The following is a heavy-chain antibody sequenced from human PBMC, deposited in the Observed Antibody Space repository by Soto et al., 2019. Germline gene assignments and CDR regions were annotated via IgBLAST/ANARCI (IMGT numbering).Heavy chain of an antibody. V-gene: IGHV4-4*02. CDR2: IYHSGST. Sequence: QVQLQESGPGLVKPSGTLSLTCAVSGLSFSSSNWWSWVRQPPGKGLEWIGEIYHSGSTNYNPSLKSRVTISVDKSKNQFSLKLSSVTAADTAVYYCARLSSFGGSYYYYPPDYWGQGTLVTVSS. CDR1: GLSFSSSNW. D-gene: IGHD3-22*01. CDR3: ARLSSFGGSYYYYPPDY. J-gene: IGHJ4*02.